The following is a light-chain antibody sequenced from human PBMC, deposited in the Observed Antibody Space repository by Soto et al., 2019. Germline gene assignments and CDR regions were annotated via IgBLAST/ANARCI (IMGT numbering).Light chain of an antibody. CDR1: MSDVGRYNY. V-gene: IGLV2-14*03. J-gene: IGLJ1*01. Sequence: QSALTQPASVSGSPGQSITISCTGTMSDVGRYNYVSWYQQYPGKAPKAMVYDVSNRPSGFSNRFSGSKSGNTASLTISGLQAEDEADYYCNSYAGTSTPYIFGTGTKLTVL. CDR2: DVS. CDR3: NSYAGTSTPYI.